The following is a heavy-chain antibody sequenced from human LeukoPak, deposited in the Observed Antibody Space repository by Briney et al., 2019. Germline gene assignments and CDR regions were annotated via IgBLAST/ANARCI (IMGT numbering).Heavy chain of an antibody. CDR3: ARDHYGGYAYSDY. CDR2: IWYDGTNK. J-gene: IGHJ4*02. D-gene: IGHD5-12*01. CDR1: GFTFSSYG. Sequence: GGSLRLSCVASGFTFSSYGMHWVRQAPGKGLEWVAVIWYDGTNKYYADSVKGRFTVSRDNSKNTLYLQMNSLRAEDTAVYYCARDHYGGYAYSDYWGQGALVIVSS. V-gene: IGHV3-33*01.